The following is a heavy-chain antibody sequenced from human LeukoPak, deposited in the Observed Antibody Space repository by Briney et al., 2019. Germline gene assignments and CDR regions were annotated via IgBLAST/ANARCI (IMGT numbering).Heavy chain of an antibody. Sequence: GGSLRLSCSASGLTVTNAWMNWVRQAPGEGLDRVGRIASKTDGGATDYAAPVKGRFTISGDDSKNTLNLQMNSLKTEDTAVYYCTTGIRGDWGQGTLVTVSS. CDR2: IASKTDGGAT. V-gene: IGHV3-15*07. D-gene: IGHD3-10*01. CDR3: TTGIRGD. J-gene: IGHJ4*02. CDR1: GLTVTNAW.